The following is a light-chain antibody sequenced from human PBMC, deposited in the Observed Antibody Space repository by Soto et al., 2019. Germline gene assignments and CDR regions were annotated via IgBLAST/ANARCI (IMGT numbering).Light chain of an antibody. CDR1: TSDVGGYNY. Sequence: QSVLTQPRSVSGSPGQSVTISCTGTTSDVGGYNYVSWYQQHPGKVPKLMIYDVTKRPSGLPDRFSGSKSGNTASLTISGLRPDDEADYYCCSHAGSYTFYVFGTGTKVTVL. J-gene: IGLJ1*01. V-gene: IGLV2-11*01. CDR2: DVT. CDR3: CSHAGSYTFYV.